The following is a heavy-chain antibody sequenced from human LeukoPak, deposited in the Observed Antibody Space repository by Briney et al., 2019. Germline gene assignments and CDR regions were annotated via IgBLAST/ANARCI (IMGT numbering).Heavy chain of an antibody. Sequence: GGSLRLSCAASGFTVSSNYMSWVRQAPGEGLEWVSVIYSGGSTYYADSVKGRFTISRDNALNSLYLQMNSLRAEDTAIYYCARSIPYGTTWYGRSDYWGQGTLVAVSS. V-gene: IGHV3-53*01. CDR3: ARSIPYGTTWYGRSDY. CDR2: IYSGGST. J-gene: IGHJ4*02. D-gene: IGHD6-13*01. CDR1: GFTVSSNY.